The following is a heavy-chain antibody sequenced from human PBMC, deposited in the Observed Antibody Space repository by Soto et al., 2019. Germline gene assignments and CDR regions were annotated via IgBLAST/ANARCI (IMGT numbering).Heavy chain of an antibody. V-gene: IGHV3-7*03. CDR3: AGWGGHDYNY. J-gene: IGHJ4*02. Sequence: EVQLLGSGGGLVQPGGPLRLSCVASGFTFSTYWMNWVRQAPGMGLEWVANINPDGSVGTYVDSVKGRFTTSRDNAKISLYLQINTPRAADTAVYFCAGWGGHDYNYGGQGVLVTVSS. CDR1: GFTFSTYW. D-gene: IGHD3-16*01. CDR2: INPDGSVG.